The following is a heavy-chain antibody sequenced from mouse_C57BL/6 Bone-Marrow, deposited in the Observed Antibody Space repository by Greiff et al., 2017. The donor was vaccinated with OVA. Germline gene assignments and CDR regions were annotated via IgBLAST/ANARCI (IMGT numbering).Heavy chain of an antibody. CDR2: INTNNGGT. Sequence: VQLQQSGPELVKPGASVKISCKASGYTFTDYSMNWVKQSHGKSLEWIGDINTNNGGTSYNQKFKGKDTLTVDNSSITAYMELRSLTSEYSAVYYCARIYGSSYWYIDVWGTGTTVTVSS. V-gene: IGHV1-26*01. J-gene: IGHJ1*03. CDR1: GYTFTDYS. CDR3: ARIYGSSYWYIDV. D-gene: IGHD1-1*01.